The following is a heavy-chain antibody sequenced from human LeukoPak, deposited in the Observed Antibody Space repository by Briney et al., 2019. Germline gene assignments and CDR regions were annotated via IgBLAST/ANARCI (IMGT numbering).Heavy chain of an antibody. CDR3: AGGYCSSTSCRSLGYYYMDV. V-gene: IGHV1-18*01. CDR1: GYTFTSYG. J-gene: IGHJ6*03. CDR2: ISAYNGNT. D-gene: IGHD2-2*01. Sequence: SVKVSCKASGYTFTSYGISWVRQAPGQGLEWMGWISAYNGNTNYAQKLQGRVTMTTDTSTSTAYMELRSLRSEDTAVYYCAGGYCSSTSCRSLGYYYMDVWGKGTTVTVSS.